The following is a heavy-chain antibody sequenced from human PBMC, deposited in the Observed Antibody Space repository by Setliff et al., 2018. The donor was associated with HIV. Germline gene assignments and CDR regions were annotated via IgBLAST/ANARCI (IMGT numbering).Heavy chain of an antibody. CDR2: IYASGTT. J-gene: IGHJ5*02. CDR1: GGSVSIYH. D-gene: IGHD2-21*02. CDR3: ARVFPVVTAEDNRFDP. V-gene: IGHV4-4*09. Sequence: ASETLSLTCTVSGGSVSIYHLSWLRQSPGKGLECIGYIYASGTTQYNPSLESRATISLDTSKNQISLKLKSVAAADTAMYYCARVFPVVTAEDNRFDPWGQGTLVTVS.